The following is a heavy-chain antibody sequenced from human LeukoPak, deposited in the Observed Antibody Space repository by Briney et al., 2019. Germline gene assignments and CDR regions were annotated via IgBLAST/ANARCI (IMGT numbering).Heavy chain of an antibody. CDR2: IYSGGST. CDR3: AKEDVGRRLLYFDY. D-gene: IGHD2-15*01. Sequence: GGSLRLSCATSGFTVSSNYMSWVRQAPGKGLEWVSVIYSGGSTYYADSVKGRFTISRDNSKNTLYLQMNSLRAEDTAVYYCAKEDVGRRLLYFDYWGQGTLVTVSS. J-gene: IGHJ4*02. V-gene: IGHV3-66*01. CDR1: GFTVSSNY.